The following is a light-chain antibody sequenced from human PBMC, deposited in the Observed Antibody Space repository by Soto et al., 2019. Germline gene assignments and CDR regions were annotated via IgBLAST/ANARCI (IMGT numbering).Light chain of an antibody. CDR1: QSVSSSY. CDR2: DAS. J-gene: IGKJ1*01. Sequence: EIVLTQSPGTLSLSPGERATLSCRASQSVSSSYLAWYQQKPGQAPRLFIYDASTRATGIPARFSGSGSGTEFTLTISSLQSDDFAVYYCQQYNSWPRTFGQGTKVDIK. CDR3: QQYNSWPRT. V-gene: IGKV3-15*01.